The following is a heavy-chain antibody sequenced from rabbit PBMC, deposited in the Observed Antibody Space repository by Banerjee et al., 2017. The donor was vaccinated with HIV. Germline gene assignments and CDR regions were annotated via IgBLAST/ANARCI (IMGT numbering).Heavy chain of an antibody. J-gene: IGHJ4*01. Sequence: QEQLEESGGDLVKPEGSLTLTCTASGFSFSNKYVMCWVRQAPGKGLEWIACINTSSGNTVYASWAKGRFTISKSSSTTVTLQGPSLTAADTATYFCARSAGSSDRFNLWGPGTLVTVS. CDR3: ARSAGSSDRFNL. D-gene: IGHD8-1*01. CDR2: INTSSGNT. CDR1: GFSFSNKYV. V-gene: IGHV1S45*01.